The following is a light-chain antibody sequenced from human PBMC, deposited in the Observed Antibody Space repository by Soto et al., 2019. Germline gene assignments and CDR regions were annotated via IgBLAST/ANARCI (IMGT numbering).Light chain of an antibody. J-gene: IGLJ3*02. Sequence: QAVVTQSSSASAPLGSSVKLTCTLSSGHSSYIIAWHQQQPGKAPRYLMKLEGSGSYNKGSGVPDRFSGSSSGADRYLTISNLQFEDEAYYYCETWDSTTWVFGGGTKLTVL. CDR3: ETWDSTTWV. CDR2: LEGSGSY. CDR1: SGHSSYI. V-gene: IGLV4-60*02.